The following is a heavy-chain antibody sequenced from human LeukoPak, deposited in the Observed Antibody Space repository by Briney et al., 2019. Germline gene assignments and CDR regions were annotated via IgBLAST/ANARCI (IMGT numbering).Heavy chain of an antibody. CDR1: GGSISSSSYY. D-gene: IGHD2-21*01. J-gene: IGHJ4*02. Sequence: SETLSLTCTVSGGSISSSSYYWGWIRQPPGKGLEWIGSIYYSGSTYYNPSLKSRVTISVDTSKNQFSLKLSSVTAADTAVYYCARGHIVAYKYYFDYWGQGTLVTVSS. V-gene: IGHV4-39*01. CDR3: ARGHIVAYKYYFDY. CDR2: IYYSGST.